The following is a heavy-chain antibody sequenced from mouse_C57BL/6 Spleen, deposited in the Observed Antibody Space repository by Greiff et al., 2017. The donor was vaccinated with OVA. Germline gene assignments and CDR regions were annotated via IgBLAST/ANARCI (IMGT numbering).Heavy chain of an antibody. J-gene: IGHJ4*01. CDR3: ARKEGAQATDAMDY. CDR1: GFSLTRYG. V-gene: IGHV2-2*01. D-gene: IGHD3-2*02. Sequence: VQLQESGPGLVQPSQSLSITCTVSGFSLTRYGVHWVRQSPGKGLEWLGVIWSGGSTDYNAAFISRLSISKDNSKSQVFFKMNSLQADDTAIYYCARKEGAQATDAMDYWGQGTSVTVSS. CDR2: IWSGGST.